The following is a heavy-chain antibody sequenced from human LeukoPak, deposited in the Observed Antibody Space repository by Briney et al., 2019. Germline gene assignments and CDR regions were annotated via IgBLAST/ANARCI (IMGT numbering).Heavy chain of an antibody. D-gene: IGHD1-1*01. Sequence: GGSLRLSCAVSGFTFSNHPMTWVRQAPGKGLEWVAGVSGNGLSKYYADSMKGRFTVSRDNAKNTVYLQMSSLRADDTAVYYCAKGNGDFLDYWGQGTLVTVSS. CDR1: GFTFSNHP. CDR3: AKGNGDFLDY. V-gene: IGHV3-23*01. CDR2: VSGNGLSK. J-gene: IGHJ4*02.